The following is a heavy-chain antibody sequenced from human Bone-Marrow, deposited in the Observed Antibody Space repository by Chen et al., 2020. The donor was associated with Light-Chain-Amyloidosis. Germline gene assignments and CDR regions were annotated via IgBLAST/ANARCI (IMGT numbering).Heavy chain of an antibody. D-gene: IGHD3-16*01. CDR2: IWDEGRNQ. CDR1: GFSFSSYG. J-gene: IGHJ5*02. CDR3: AKDQGSRRGVWFAP. Sequence: QVQLVESGGGVVQPGGSLRLSCAASGFSFSSYGMHWVRPAPGKGLEWVAFIWDEGRNQVYADSVKGRFSISRDNSRNTLYLQMNSMRGEDTALYYCAKDQGSRRGVWFAPRCQGVLVPVAS. V-gene: IGHV3-30*02.